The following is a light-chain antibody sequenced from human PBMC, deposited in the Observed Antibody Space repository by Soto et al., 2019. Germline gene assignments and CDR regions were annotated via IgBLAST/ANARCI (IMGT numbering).Light chain of an antibody. V-gene: IGKV3-15*01. Sequence: EIGMTQSPATLSVSPGDTATLFCRASQNIGSDLAWFQLKPGQAPRLLIYAAASRAIGIPGKFSGSGSRTECSLTISSLQSEDSAYYYCQQYNIWSLYTFGQGTYLQIK. CDR2: AAA. CDR1: QNIGSD. J-gene: IGKJ2*01. CDR3: QQYNIWSLYT.